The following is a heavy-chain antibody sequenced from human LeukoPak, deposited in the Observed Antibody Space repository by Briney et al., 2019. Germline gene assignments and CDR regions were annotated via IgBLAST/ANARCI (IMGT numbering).Heavy chain of an antibody. CDR3: ARDYDFWSGWSTFDY. CDR1: GFTFSSYW. V-gene: IGHV3-7*01. J-gene: IGHJ4*02. D-gene: IGHD3-3*01. Sequence: GGSLRLSCAASGFTFSSYWMSWVRQAPGKGLEWVANIKQDGSEKYYVDSVKGRFTISRDNAKNSLYLQMNSLRAEDTAVYYCARDYDFWSGWSTFDYWGQGTLVTVSS. CDR2: IKQDGSEK.